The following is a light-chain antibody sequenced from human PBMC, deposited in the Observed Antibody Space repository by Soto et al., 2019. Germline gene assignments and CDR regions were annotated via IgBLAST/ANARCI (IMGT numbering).Light chain of an antibody. CDR2: VNTDGSH. CDR1: SGHSSYD. J-gene: IGLJ3*02. Sequence: QPVLTQSPSASASPGPSVKLTCTLSSGHSSYDVAWHQQQPEKGPRYLMKVNTDGSHNKGDGIPHRFSGSSAGADRYRTISRLHSDDGADYYCPTGGSNFQVFGGGTKLTVL. CDR3: PTGGSNFQV. V-gene: IGLV4-69*01.